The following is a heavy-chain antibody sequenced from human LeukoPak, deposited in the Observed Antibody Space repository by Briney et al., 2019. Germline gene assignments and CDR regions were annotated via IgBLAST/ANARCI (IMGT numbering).Heavy chain of an antibody. CDR3: ARGDSSTWFAFLNY. CDR1: GGSISSYY. CDR2: IYYSGST. D-gene: IGHD6-13*01. Sequence: SETLSLTCTVSGGSISSYYWSWIRQPPGKGLEWIGYIYYSGSTNYNPSLKSRVTISVDTSKNQFSLKLSSVTAADTAVYYCARGDSSTWFAFLNYWGQGTLVTVSS. V-gene: IGHV4-59*08. J-gene: IGHJ4*02.